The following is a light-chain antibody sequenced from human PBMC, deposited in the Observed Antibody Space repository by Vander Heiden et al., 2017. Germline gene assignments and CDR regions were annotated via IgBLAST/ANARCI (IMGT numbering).Light chain of an antibody. CDR1: QSVSSN. V-gene: IGKV3-15*01. J-gene: IGKJ1*01. Sequence: EIVLTQSPATLSVSPGERAPLSCRASQSVSSNLAWYQQKPGQAPRLLIYGASTRATGIPARFSGSGYGTEFTLTISSRQSEDFAVYYCQQYKDWPPITFGQGTKVEIK. CDR2: GAS. CDR3: QQYKDWPPIT.